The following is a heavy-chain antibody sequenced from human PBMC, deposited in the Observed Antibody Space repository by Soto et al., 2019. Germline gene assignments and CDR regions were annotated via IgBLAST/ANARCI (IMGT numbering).Heavy chain of an antibody. V-gene: IGHV3-23*01. D-gene: IGHD1-1*01. CDR1: GFTFSSYA. CDR3: AKDRDWNDVLEYYYYGMDV. J-gene: IGHJ6*02. CDR2: ISGSGGST. Sequence: EVQLLESGGGLVQPGGSLRLSCAASGFTFSSYAMSWVRQAPGKGLEWVSAISGSGGSTYYADSVKGRFTISRDNSKNTLYLQMNSLRAEDTAVYYCAKDRDWNDVLEYYYYGMDVWGQGTTVTVSS.